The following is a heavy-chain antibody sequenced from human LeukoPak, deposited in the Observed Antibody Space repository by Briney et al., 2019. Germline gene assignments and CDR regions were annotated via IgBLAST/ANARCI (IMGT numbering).Heavy chain of an antibody. Sequence: TPSETLSLTCTVSGGSISSYYWSWIRQPPGKGLEWIGYIYYSGSTNYNPSLKSRVTISVDTSKNQFSLKLSSVTAADTAVYYCARDFAPSVVVPAAPEAWFDPWGQGTLVTVSS. CDR3: ARDFAPSVVVPAAPEAWFDP. V-gene: IGHV4-59*01. D-gene: IGHD2-2*01. CDR2: IYYSGST. J-gene: IGHJ5*02. CDR1: GGSISSYY.